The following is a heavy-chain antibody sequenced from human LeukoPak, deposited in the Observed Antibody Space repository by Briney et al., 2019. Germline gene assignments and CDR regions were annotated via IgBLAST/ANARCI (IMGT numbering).Heavy chain of an antibody. Sequence: GGSLRLSCADSGFAFSSYWMHWLRQAPGKGLVWVSRINSDGSSTIYAASVKGRFTISRDNAKNTLYLQMNSLRAEDTAVYYCAEFDPINAFDIWGQGTMVTGSS. J-gene: IGHJ3*02. D-gene: IGHD3-9*01. CDR1: GFAFSSYW. V-gene: IGHV3-74*01. CDR2: INSDGSST. CDR3: AEFDPINAFDI.